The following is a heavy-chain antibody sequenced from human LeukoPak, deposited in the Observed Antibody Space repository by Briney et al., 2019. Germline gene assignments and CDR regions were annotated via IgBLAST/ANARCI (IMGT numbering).Heavy chain of an antibody. CDR2: INQDESEK. V-gene: IGHV3-7*01. Sequence: PGGSLRLSCAASGFTFSDYYMSWIRQAPGKGLEWVANINQDESEKYYVDSVKGRFTISRDNAKNSLYLQMNGLRDGDTAVYYCARDWGGENDYWGQGTLVTVSS. J-gene: IGHJ4*02. CDR3: ARDWGGENDY. CDR1: GFTFSDYY. D-gene: IGHD3-10*01.